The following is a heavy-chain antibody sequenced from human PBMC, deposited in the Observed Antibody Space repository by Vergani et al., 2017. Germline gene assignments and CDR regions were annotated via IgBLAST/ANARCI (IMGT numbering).Heavy chain of an antibody. D-gene: IGHD2-15*01. V-gene: IGHV4-59*01. J-gene: IGHJ6*02. CDR1: GGSISSYY. Sequence: QVQLQESGPGLVKPSETLSLTCTVSGGSISSYYWSWIRQPPGKGLEWIGYIYYSGSTNYNPSLKSRVTISVDTSKNQFSLKLSSVTAAATAVYYCARAAAYCSGGSCYDFGVQKLPEWAYYYYGMDVWGQGTTVTVSS. CDR2: IYYSGST. CDR3: ARAAAYCSGGSCYDFGVQKLPEWAYYYYGMDV.